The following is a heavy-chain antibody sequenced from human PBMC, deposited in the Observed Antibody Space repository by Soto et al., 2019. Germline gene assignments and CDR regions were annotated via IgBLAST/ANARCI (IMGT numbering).Heavy chain of an antibody. Sequence: PSQTLSLTCTVSGGSISSGGYYWSLIRHHPGKGLEWIGYIYYSGSTYYNPSLKSRVTISVDTSKNQFSLKLSSVTAADTAVYYCARLTCDYYDSSGYYFCWFDPWGQGTLVTVSS. CDR3: ARLTCDYYDSSGYYFCWFDP. D-gene: IGHD3-22*01. CDR2: IYYSGST. CDR1: GGSISSGGYY. J-gene: IGHJ5*02. V-gene: IGHV4-31*03.